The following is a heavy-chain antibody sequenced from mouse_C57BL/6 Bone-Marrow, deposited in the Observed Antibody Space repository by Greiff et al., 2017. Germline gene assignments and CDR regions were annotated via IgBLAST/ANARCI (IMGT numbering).Heavy chain of an antibody. CDR2: IWSGGST. V-gene: IGHV2-2*01. D-gene: IGHD2-4*01. CDR3: ARNPLIYYDDDEGYFEV. J-gene: IGHJ1*03. Sequence: QVQLKESGPGLVQPSQSLSITCTVSGFSLTSYGVHWVRQSPGKGLEWLGVIWSGGSTDYNAAFISRLSISKDNSKTHVCFKMNSLQADDTAIYYCARNPLIYYDDDEGYFEVWGTGTTVTVSS. CDR1: GFSLTSYG.